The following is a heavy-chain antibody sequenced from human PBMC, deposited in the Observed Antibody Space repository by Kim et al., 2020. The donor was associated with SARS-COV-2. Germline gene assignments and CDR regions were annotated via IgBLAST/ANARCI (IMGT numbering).Heavy chain of an antibody. Sequence: APGKGRFTISRDDSKDTLYLQMNSLKTEGTAVYYCNTEGMEWWPCGIFDYWGQGTLVTVSS. CDR3: NTEGMEWWPCGIFDY. V-gene: IGHV3-15*01. D-gene: IGHD2-8*01. J-gene: IGHJ4*02.